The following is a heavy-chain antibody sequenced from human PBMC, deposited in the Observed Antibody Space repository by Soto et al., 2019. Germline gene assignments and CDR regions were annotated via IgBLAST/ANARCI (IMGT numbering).Heavy chain of an antibody. D-gene: IGHD2-15*01. CDR3: ATSGGSLPTWFAP. V-gene: IGHV4-39*01. Sequence: SETLSLTCTVSGASMSSSLYYWGLIRQPPGKGLDWIGTIFYSGTTDYNPSLESRITIFIDKSKNQFSLKLSSVTAADTAVYYCATSGGSLPTWFAPWGQGTLVTVSS. J-gene: IGHJ5*02. CDR2: IFYSGTT. CDR1: GASMSSSLYY.